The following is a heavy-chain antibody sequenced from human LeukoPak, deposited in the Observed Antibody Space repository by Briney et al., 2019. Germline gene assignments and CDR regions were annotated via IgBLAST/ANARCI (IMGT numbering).Heavy chain of an antibody. Sequence: SETLSLTCTVSGASISTSGSYWGWIRQPPGKGLEWIGSIYYSGKTCDNPSLKSRVTMSVDMSKNQFSLQLNSVTAADTAVYYCARTIIAFHSPLDSWGQGTLVTVSS. CDR1: GASISTSGSY. J-gene: IGHJ4*02. D-gene: IGHD2-15*01. CDR3: ARTIIAFHSPLDS. CDR2: IYYSGKT. V-gene: IGHV4-39*01.